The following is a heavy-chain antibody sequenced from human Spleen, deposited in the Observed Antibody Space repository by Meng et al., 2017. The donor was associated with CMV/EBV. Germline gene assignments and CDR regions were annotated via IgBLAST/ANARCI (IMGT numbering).Heavy chain of an antibody. Sequence: GESLKISCAASGFTFDRYAMAWVCQAPGRGLEWVSSISGSGYHTYYADSVKGRFTISRDNSKNTLNLQMHSLRAEDTAVYYCASTARYCSSTSCYTGRFREYYYYYGMDVWGQGTTVTVSS. V-gene: IGHV3-23*01. CDR1: GFTFDRYA. J-gene: IGHJ6*02. CDR2: ISGSGYHT. D-gene: IGHD2-2*02. CDR3: ASTARYCSSTSCYTGRFREYYYYYGMDV.